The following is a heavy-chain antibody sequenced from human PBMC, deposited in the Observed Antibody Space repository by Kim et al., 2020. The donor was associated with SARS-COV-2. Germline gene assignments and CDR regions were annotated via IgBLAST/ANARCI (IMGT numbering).Heavy chain of an antibody. J-gene: IGHJ6*02. Sequence: LKSRVTISVDTCKHQFSLQLSSVTAADTAVYYCARGLSRGRSNYYGMDVWGQGTTVTVSS. CDR3: ARGLSRGRSNYYGMDV. V-gene: IGHV4-34*01. D-gene: IGHD3-16*01.